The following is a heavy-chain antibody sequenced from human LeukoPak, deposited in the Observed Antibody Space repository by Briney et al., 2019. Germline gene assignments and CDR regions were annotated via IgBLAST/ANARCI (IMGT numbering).Heavy chain of an antibody. CDR2: IIPIFGTA. Sequence: ASVKVSCKASGGTFSSYAISWVRQAPGQGLEWMGGIIPIFGTANYAQKFQGRVTITADESTSTAYMELSSLRSEDTAVYHCARDAVKIFGVVMPPHKHEYYFDYWGQGTLVTVSS. CDR3: ARDAVKIFGVVMPPHKHEYYFDY. D-gene: IGHD3-3*01. J-gene: IGHJ4*02. V-gene: IGHV1-69*01. CDR1: GGTFSSYA.